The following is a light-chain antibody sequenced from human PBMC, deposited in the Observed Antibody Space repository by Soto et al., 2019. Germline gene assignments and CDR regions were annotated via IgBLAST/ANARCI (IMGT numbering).Light chain of an antibody. CDR1: SSNIGAGYD. CDR2: ANS. J-gene: IGLJ2*01. Sequence: QAVVTQPPSVSGAPGQRVTISCTGSSSNIGAGYDVHWYQLLPGTAPKLLIYANSNRPSGVPDRFSGSKSGSSASLAITGLQAEDEADYYCQSYDSRLNVVFGGGTKVTVL. V-gene: IGLV1-40*01. CDR3: QSYDSRLNVV.